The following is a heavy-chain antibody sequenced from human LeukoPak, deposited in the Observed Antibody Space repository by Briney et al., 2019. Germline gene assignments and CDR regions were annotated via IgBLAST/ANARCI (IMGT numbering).Heavy chain of an antibody. CDR1: GYTFTSYD. CDR2: INPSGGST. D-gene: IGHD3-22*01. Sequence: ASVKVSCKASGYTFTSYDINWVRQAPGQGLEWMGIINPSGGSTKYAQKLQGRVTMTRDTSTSTVYMELSSLRSEDTAVYYCARDDSSGPQVYWGQGTLVTVSS. J-gene: IGHJ4*02. V-gene: IGHV1-46*01. CDR3: ARDDSSGPQVY.